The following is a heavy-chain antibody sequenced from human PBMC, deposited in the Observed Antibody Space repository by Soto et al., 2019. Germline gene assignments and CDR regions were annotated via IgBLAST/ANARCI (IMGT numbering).Heavy chain of an antibody. V-gene: IGHV3-74*03. Sequence: GGSLRLSCAASGFTFSSYWMHWVRQAPGEGLVWVSYIKPDGSRTKDADSVKGRFTISRDNARNTLYLRMNSLRAEDTDVYYCARDNNWSYDSWGRGTLVTVSS. CDR2: IKPDGSRT. CDR3: ARDNNWSYDS. CDR1: GFTFSSYW. J-gene: IGHJ4*02. D-gene: IGHD1-1*01.